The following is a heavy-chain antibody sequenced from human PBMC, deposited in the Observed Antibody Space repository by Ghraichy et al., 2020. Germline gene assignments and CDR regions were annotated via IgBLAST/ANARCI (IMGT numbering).Heavy chain of an antibody. CDR3: ARDSVSSYENAWAYYFDY. Sequence: GGSLRLSCAASGFTFSSYGMHWVRQAPGKGLEWVAVIWYDGSNKYYADSVKGRFTISRDNSKNTLYLQMNSLRAEDTAVYYCARDSVSSYENAWAYYFDYWGQGTLVTVSS. V-gene: IGHV3-33*01. D-gene: IGHD1-1*01. CDR1: GFTFSSYG. CDR2: IWYDGSNK. J-gene: IGHJ4*02.